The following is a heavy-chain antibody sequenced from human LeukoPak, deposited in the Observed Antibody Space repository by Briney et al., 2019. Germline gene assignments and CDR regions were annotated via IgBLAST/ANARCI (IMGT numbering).Heavy chain of an antibody. J-gene: IGHJ4*02. D-gene: IGHD3-22*01. CDR2: ISSSGSTI. CDR1: GFTFSSYE. Sequence: GGSLRLSCAASGFTFSSYEMNWVRQAPGKGLESVSYISSSGSTIYYADSVKGRFTISRDNAKNSLYLQMNSLRAEDTAVYYCARLYDSSGYIPEVDYWGQGTLVTVSS. V-gene: IGHV3-48*03. CDR3: ARLYDSSGYIPEVDY.